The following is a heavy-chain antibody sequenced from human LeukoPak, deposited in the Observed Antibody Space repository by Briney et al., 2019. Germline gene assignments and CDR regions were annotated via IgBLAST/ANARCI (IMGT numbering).Heavy chain of an antibody. CDR3: ARGEYYYDSSGYYFY. Sequence: SETLSLTCTVSGGSISSSSYYWGWIRQPPGKGLEWIGSIYYSGSTYYNPSLKSRVTISVDTSKNQFSLKLSSVTAADTAVYYCARGEYYYDSSGYYFYWGQGTLVTVSS. CDR2: IYYSGST. CDR1: GGSISSSSYY. V-gene: IGHV4-39*01. J-gene: IGHJ4*02. D-gene: IGHD3-22*01.